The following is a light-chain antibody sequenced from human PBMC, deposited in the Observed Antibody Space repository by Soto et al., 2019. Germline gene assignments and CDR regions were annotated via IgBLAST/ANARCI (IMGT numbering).Light chain of an antibody. J-gene: IGKJ4*01. CDR1: QSVSSN. CDR3: QHYNNWAPI. V-gene: IGKV3-15*01. CDR2: DAS. Sequence: EIVMTQSPATLSVSPGERATLSCRASQSVSSNLAWYQQKPGQAPRLLIYDASTRATGIPARFSGSGSGTEFTLTISSLQSEYFAVYYCQHYNNWAPIFGGGTKVEIK.